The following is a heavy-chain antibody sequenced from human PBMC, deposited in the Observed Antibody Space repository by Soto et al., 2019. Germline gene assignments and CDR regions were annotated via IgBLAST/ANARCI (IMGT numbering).Heavy chain of an antibody. CDR3: AKAYDYIWGSYPRGLDY. CDR1: GFTFSNFA. Sequence: GGSLRLSCAASGFTFSNFAMFWVRQAPGKGLEWVSSISRTGGAAHYADSVNGRFTISRDNSKNTLFLQMDSLRAEDTAVYYCAKAYDYIWGSYPRGLDYWGQGTLVTVSS. J-gene: IGHJ4*02. CDR2: ISRTGGAA. D-gene: IGHD3-16*02. V-gene: IGHV3-23*01.